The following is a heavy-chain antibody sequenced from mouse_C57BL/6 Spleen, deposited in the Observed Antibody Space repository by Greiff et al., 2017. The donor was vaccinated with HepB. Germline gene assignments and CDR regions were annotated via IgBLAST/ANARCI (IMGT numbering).Heavy chain of an antibody. D-gene: IGHD2-4*01. Sequence: VQLQQPGAELVKPGASVKLSCKASGYTFTSYWMHWVKQRPGQGLEWIGMIHPNSGSTNYNEKFKSKATMTVDKSSSTAYMQLSSLTSEDAAVYYCARGGYDYDGDYWGQGTTLTVSS. V-gene: IGHV1-64*01. CDR1: GYTFTSYW. J-gene: IGHJ2*01. CDR3: ARGGYDYDGDY. CDR2: IHPNSGST.